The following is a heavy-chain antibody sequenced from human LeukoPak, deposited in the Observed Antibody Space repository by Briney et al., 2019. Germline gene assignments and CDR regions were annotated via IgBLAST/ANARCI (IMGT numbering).Heavy chain of an antibody. CDR3: AKDVRVGGGGMDV. CDR2: ISDSGANK. CDR1: GFTFSTYA. Sequence: GGSLRLSCAASGFTFSTYAMNWVRQAPGEGLEWVSLISDSGANKHYEASVKGRFTISRDSSKNTLSLQMNSLRPEDTAVYYCAKDVRVGGGGMDVWGQGTPVTVSS. D-gene: IGHD1-26*01. V-gene: IGHV3-23*01. J-gene: IGHJ6*02.